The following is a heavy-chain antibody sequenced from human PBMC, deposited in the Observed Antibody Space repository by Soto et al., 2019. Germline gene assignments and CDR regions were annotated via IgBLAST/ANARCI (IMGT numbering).Heavy chain of an antibody. D-gene: IGHD1-26*01. Sequence: GSLRLSCAASGFTFSSYEMNWVRQAPGKGLEWVSYISSSGSTIYYADSVKGRFTISRDNAKNSLYLQMNSLRAEDTAVYYCARAGGSYSNWFDPWGQGTLVTVSS. J-gene: IGHJ5*02. CDR3: ARAGGSYSNWFDP. CDR2: ISSSGSTI. V-gene: IGHV3-48*03. CDR1: GFTFSSYE.